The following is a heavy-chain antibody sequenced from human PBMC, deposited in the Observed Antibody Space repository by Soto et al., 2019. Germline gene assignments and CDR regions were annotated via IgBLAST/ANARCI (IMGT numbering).Heavy chain of an antibody. J-gene: IGHJ6*03. D-gene: IGHD4-17*01. CDR1: GGSISSYY. Sequence: VQLHESGPGLVKPSETLSLTCTVSGGSISSYYWSWIRQPPGKGLEWIGYIYYSGSTNYNPSLSSRVTISVDTSKNQFSLKLSSVTAADTAVYYCASSSHSDYGDDYYYYMDVWGKGTTVTVSS. CDR3: ASSSHSDYGDDYYYYMDV. V-gene: IGHV4-59*01. CDR2: IYYSGST.